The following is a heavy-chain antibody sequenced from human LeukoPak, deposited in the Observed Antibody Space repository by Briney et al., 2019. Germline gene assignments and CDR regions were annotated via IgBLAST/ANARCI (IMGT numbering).Heavy chain of an antibody. CDR3: ARDYGDYDGMDV. V-gene: IGHV1-69*06. CDR2: IIPIFGTA. Sequence: SVKVSCKASGGTFSSYAISWVRQAPGQGLEWMGGIIPIFGTANYAQKFQGRVTITADKSTSTAYMELSSLRSEDTAVYYCARDYGDYDGMDVWGQGTTVTVSS. J-gene: IGHJ6*02. CDR1: GGTFSSYA. D-gene: IGHD4-17*01.